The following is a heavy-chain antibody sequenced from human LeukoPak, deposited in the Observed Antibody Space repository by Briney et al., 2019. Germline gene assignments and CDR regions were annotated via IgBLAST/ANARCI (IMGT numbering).Heavy chain of an antibody. V-gene: IGHV1-2*02. Sequence: ASVKVSCKASGYTFIDFYMHWVRQAPGQGLEWMGWINPKNGGTNYAQKFQGRVTMTRDTSISTAYMELSRLRSDDTAAYYCARDNGYYGMDVWGQGTTVTVSS. J-gene: IGHJ6*02. CDR2: INPKNGGT. CDR1: GYTFIDFY. CDR3: ARDNGYYGMDV.